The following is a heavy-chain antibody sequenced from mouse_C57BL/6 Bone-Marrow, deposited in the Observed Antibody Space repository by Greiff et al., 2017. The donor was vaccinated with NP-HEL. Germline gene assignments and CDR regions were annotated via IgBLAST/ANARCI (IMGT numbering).Heavy chain of an antibody. CDR2: INPSSGYT. D-gene: IGHD2-4*01. J-gene: IGHJ2*01. CDR1: GYTFTSYW. V-gene: IGHV1-7*01. CDR3: ARGDYDGY. Sequence: QVQLKQSGAELAKPGASVKLSCKASGYTFTSYWMPWVKQRPGQGLEWIGYINPSSGYTKSNQKFKDKATLTADKSSRTAYMQLSSLTYEDSAVYYCARGDYDGYWGQGTTLTVSS.